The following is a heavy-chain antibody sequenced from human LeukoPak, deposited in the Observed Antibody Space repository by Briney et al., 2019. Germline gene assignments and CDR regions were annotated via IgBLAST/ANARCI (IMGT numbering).Heavy chain of an antibody. J-gene: IGHJ4*02. D-gene: IGHD1-1*01. Sequence: GASVKVSCNVSGYRLSDLSMHWVRQTPEKGLEWMGGFDPADGETLYAHKFQGRVTMTEDTSTDTAYMELSSLRSDDTAVYFCTTPYGMATTGFDFWGQGTLVSV. CDR3: TTPYGMATTGFDF. CDR2: FDPADGET. V-gene: IGHV1-24*01. CDR1: GYRLSDLS.